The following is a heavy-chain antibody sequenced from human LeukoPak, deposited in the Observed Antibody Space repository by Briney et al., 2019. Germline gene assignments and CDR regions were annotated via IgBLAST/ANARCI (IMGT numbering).Heavy chain of an antibody. Sequence: ASVKVSCKASGYTFTGYYMHWVRQAPGQGLEWMGWINPNSGGTNYAQKLQGRVTMTTDTSTSTAYMELRSLRSDDTAVYYCARLYSSSWYKSWFDPWGQGTLVTVSS. CDR3: ARLYSSSWYKSWFDP. CDR1: GYTFTGYY. V-gene: IGHV1-2*02. D-gene: IGHD6-13*01. CDR2: INPNSGGT. J-gene: IGHJ5*02.